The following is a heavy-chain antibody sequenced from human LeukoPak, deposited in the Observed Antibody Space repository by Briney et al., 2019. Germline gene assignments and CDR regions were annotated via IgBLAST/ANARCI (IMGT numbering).Heavy chain of an antibody. V-gene: IGHV3-48*03. Sequence: GGSLRLSCAASGFTFSSYEMNWVRQAPGKGLEWVSYISSSGSTIYYADSVKGRFTTSRDNAKNSLYLQINSLRAEDTAVYYCARGSFDWLLFDYWGQGTLVTVSS. J-gene: IGHJ4*02. D-gene: IGHD3-9*01. CDR2: ISSSGSTI. CDR1: GFTFSSYE. CDR3: ARGSFDWLLFDY.